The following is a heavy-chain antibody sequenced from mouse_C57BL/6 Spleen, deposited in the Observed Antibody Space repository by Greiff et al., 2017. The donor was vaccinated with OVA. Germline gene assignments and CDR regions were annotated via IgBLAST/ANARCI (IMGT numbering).Heavy chain of an antibody. CDR1: GFTFSDYY. J-gene: IGHJ2*01. V-gene: IGHV5-16*01. CDR2: INYDGSST. Sequence: EVKLVESEGGLVQPGSSMKLSCTASGFTFSDYYMAWVRQVPEKGLEWVANINYDGSSTYYLDSLKSRFIISRDNAKNILYLQMSSLKSEDTVTYYCARDWDYGSGGFDYWGQGTTLTVSS. CDR3: ARDWDYGSGGFDY. D-gene: IGHD1-1*01.